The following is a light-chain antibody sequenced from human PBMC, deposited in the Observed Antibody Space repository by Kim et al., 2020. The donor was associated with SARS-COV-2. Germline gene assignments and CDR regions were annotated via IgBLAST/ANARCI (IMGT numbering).Light chain of an antibody. Sequence: VALGQPVRITCQGDSLISYYPTWYQQQPGQAPIVVIYGKNNRPSGIPDRFSGSSSGDTASLTITGTQAGDEADYYCNSRGSNDNVLFGGGTQLTVL. V-gene: IGLV3-19*01. J-gene: IGLJ2*01. CDR2: GKN. CDR1: SLISYY. CDR3: NSRGSNDNVL.